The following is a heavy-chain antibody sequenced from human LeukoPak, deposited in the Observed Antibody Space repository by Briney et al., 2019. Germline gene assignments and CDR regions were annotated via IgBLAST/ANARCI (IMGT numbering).Heavy chain of an antibody. CDR3: ARAPQWLVHWFDP. CDR2: INAGNGNT. CDR1: GYTFTSYA. V-gene: IGHV1-3*01. D-gene: IGHD6-19*01. Sequence: ASVKVSCKASGYTFTSYAMHWVRQAPGQWLEWMGWINAGNGNTKYSQKFQGRVTITRDTSASTAYMELSSLRSEDTAVYYCARAPQWLVHWFDPWGQGTLVTVSS. J-gene: IGHJ5*02.